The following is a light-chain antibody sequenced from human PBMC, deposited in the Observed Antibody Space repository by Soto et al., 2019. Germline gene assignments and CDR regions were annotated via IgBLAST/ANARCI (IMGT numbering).Light chain of an antibody. CDR2: EVT. V-gene: IGLV2-23*02. Sequence: QTVVTQPASVSGSPGQSITISCTGASSDVGGYNLVTWYQHHPGKAPKLMIYEVTKRPSGFSDRISASKSGSTASLTISGLQVEDEADYYCCAYAGSGTWVFGGGTKLTVL. J-gene: IGLJ3*02. CDR3: CAYAGSGTWV. CDR1: SSDVGGYNL.